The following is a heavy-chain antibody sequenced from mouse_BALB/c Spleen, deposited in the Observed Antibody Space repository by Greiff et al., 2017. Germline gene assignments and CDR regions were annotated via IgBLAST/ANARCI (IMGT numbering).Heavy chain of an antibody. Sequence: QVQLKESGAELVRPGTSVKVSCKASGYAFTNYLIEWVKQRPGQGLEWIGVINPGSGGTNYNEKFKGKATLTADKSSSTAYMQLSSLTSDDSAVYFCAREVNYYGPFAYWGQGTLVTVSA. D-gene: IGHD1-2*01. CDR2: INPGSGGT. CDR1: GYAFTNYL. V-gene: IGHV1-54*01. CDR3: AREVNYYGPFAY. J-gene: IGHJ3*01.